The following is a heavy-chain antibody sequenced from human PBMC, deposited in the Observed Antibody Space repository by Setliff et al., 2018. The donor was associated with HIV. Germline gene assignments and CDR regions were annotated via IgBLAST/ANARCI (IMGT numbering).Heavy chain of an antibody. J-gene: IGHJ4*02. CDR3: ARAMYYYDSSGSYPRIDY. CDR1: GFTFSSYS. D-gene: IGHD3-22*01. CDR2: ISSSSSTI. Sequence: GGSLRLSCAASGFTFSSYSMNWVRQAPGKGLEWVSYISSSSSTIYYADSVKGRFTISRDNAKNSLYLQMNSLRAEDTAVYYCARAMYYYDSSGSYPRIDYWGQGTLVTVSS. V-gene: IGHV3-48*01.